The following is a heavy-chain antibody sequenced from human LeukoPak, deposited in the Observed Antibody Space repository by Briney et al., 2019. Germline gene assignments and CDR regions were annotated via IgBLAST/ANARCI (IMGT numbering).Heavy chain of an antibody. V-gene: IGHV3-30*02. CDR3: AHTGFWSGYRESPHDAFDI. CDR2: IRYDGSNK. CDR1: GFTFSSYG. Sequence: PGGSLRLSCAASGFTFSSYGMHWVRQAPGKGLEWVAFIRYDGSNKYYADSVKGRFTISRDNSKNTLYLQMNSLRAEDTAVYYCAHTGFWSGYRESPHDAFDIWGQGTMVTVSS. J-gene: IGHJ3*02. D-gene: IGHD3-3*01.